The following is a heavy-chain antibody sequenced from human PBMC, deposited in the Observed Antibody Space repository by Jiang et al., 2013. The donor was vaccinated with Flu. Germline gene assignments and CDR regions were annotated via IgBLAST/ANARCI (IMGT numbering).Heavy chain of an antibody. CDR3: ARGDYPGYHYGMDV. D-gene: IGHD4-11*01. Sequence: GAEVKKPGAPVKVSCKASGYTFTGYYMHWVRQAPGQGLEWMGWINPNSGGTNYAQKFQGWVTMTRDTSISTAYMELSRLRSDDTAVYYCARGDYPGYHYGMDVWGQGTTVTVSS. J-gene: IGHJ6*02. CDR1: GYTFTGYY. CDR2: INPNSGGT. V-gene: IGHV1-2*04.